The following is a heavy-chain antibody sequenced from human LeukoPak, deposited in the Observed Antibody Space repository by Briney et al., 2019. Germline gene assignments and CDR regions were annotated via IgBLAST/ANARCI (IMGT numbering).Heavy chain of an antibody. CDR2: IYPGDSDT. CDR3: ARQHCSSTSCYRNWFDP. Sequence: GESLKISCKGSGYSFTSYWIGWVRQMPGKGLEWMGIIYPGDSDTRYSPSFQVQVTISADKSISTAYLQWSSLKASDTAMYYCARQHCSSTSCYRNWFDPWGQGTLVTVSS. V-gene: IGHV5-51*01. J-gene: IGHJ5*02. D-gene: IGHD2-2*01. CDR1: GYSFTSYW.